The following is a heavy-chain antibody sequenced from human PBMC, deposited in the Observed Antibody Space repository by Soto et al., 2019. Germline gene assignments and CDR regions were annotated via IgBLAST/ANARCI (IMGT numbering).Heavy chain of an antibody. J-gene: IGHJ3*02. Sequence: SVKVSCKASGGTFSSYAISWVRQAPGQGLEWMGGIIPIFGTANYAQKFQGRVTITADESTSTAYMELSSLRSEDTAVYYCARANDSSGYYYGDAFDIWGRGTMVTVSS. CDR3: ARANDSSGYYYGDAFDI. CDR2: IIPIFGTA. CDR1: GGTFSSYA. D-gene: IGHD3-22*01. V-gene: IGHV1-69*13.